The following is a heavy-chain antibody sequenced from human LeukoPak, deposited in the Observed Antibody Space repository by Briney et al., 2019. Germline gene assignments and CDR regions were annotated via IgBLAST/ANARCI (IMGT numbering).Heavy chain of an antibody. J-gene: IGHJ4*02. CDR3: VRAIGANVSY. V-gene: IGHV3-7*03. D-gene: IGHD3-10*01. CDR1: GFTFSSYW. Sequence: GGSLRLSCAASGFTFSSYWMHWVRQAPGKGLEWVANINQDGSEKYYVDSVRGRFTISRDNAENSLYLQMNSLRAEDTAVYYCVRAIGANVSYWGQGTLITVSS. CDR2: INQDGSEK.